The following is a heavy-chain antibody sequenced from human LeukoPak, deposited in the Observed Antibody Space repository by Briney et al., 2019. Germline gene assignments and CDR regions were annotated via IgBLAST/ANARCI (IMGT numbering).Heavy chain of an antibody. J-gene: IGHJ3*02. CDR3: ARGGYDHGFDI. V-gene: IGHV3-74*01. Sequence: PGGSMRLSCAASGFTFNSYWVHWVRHAPGKGLVWVSRINSDGSDTIYADSVKGRFTISRDNAKSTVYLQMNSLKAEDKAVYYCARGGYDHGFDIWGQGTMVTVSS. CDR2: INSDGSDT. CDR1: GFTFNSYW. D-gene: IGHD2-15*01.